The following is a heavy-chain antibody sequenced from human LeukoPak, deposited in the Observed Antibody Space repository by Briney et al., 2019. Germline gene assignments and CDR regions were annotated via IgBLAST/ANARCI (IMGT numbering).Heavy chain of an antibody. V-gene: IGHV4-34*01. J-gene: IGHJ3*02. D-gene: IGHD3-10*01. Sequence: SETLSLTCAVYGGSFSGYYWSWIRQPPGKGLEWIGEINHSGSTNYNPSLKSRVTISVDTSKNQFSLKLSSVTAADTAVYYCARTYYPDAFDIWGQGTMVTVSS. CDR1: GGSFSGYY. CDR3: ARTYYPDAFDI. CDR2: INHSGST.